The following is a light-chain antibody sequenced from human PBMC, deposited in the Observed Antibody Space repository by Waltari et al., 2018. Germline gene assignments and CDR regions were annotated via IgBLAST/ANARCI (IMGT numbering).Light chain of an antibody. CDR3: QQYSEWPYT. CDR2: GAS. CDR1: QSISSN. Sequence: EIVMTQSPATLSVSPGERATLSCRASQSISSNVAWYQHKPGRPPRLHVYGASTRATGFPARFSGSGSGTEFTLTISSLQSEDFAVYYCQQYSEWPYTFGQGTKLEIK. J-gene: IGKJ2*01. V-gene: IGKV3-15*01.